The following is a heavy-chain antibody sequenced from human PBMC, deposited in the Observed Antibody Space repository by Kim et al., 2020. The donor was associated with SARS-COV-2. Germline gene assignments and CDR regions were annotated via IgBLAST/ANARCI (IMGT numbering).Heavy chain of an antibody. J-gene: IGHJ4*02. V-gene: IGHV3-21*01. CDR2: ISSSSSYI. CDR3: ARDPPSYVREGFDY. Sequence: GGSLRLSCAASGFTFSSYSMNWVRQAPGKGLEWVSSISSSSSYIYYADSVKGRFTISRDNAKNSLYLQMNSLRAEDTAVYYCARDPPSYVREGFDYWGQGTLVTVSS. CDR1: GFTFSSYS. D-gene: IGHD3-10*02.